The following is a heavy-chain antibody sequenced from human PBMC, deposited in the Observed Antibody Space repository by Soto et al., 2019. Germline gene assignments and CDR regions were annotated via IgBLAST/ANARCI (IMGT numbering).Heavy chain of an antibody. D-gene: IGHD2-2*01. CDR3: ARDQPPIFEVVPAATKNWFDP. CDR1: GGTFSSYT. J-gene: IGHJ5*02. Sequence: SVKVSCKASGGTFSSYTISWVRQALGQGLEWMGRIIPILGIANYAQKFQGRVTITADKATSTAYMELSSRSSEDTPGYSCARDQPPIFEVVPAATKNWFDPWGQGTLVTVSS. V-gene: IGHV1-69*04. CDR2: IIPILGIA.